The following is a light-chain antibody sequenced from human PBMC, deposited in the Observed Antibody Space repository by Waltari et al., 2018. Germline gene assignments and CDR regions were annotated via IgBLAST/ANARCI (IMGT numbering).Light chain of an antibody. CDR1: QTVANTY. Sequence: ESVLTQSPGTLSLSPGERATLSSRATQTVANTYLHWYQLKPGQAPRLLIYGASSRATGIPDRFSGSGSGTDFTLTISRLEPEDFAVYYCHLSGGSPRTFGGGTKVEIK. CDR2: GAS. CDR3: HLSGGSPRT. V-gene: IGKV3-20*01. J-gene: IGKJ4*01.